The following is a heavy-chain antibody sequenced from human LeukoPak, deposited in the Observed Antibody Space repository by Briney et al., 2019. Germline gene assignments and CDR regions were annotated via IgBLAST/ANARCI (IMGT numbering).Heavy chain of an antibody. D-gene: IGHD3-22*01. CDR2: ISYDGSNK. J-gene: IGHJ4*02. V-gene: IGHV3-30-3*01. CDR1: GFTFSSYA. Sequence: GGSLRLSCAASGFTFSSYAMNWVRQAPGKGLEWVAVISYDGSNKYYADSVKGRFTISRDNSKNTLYLQMNSLRAEDTAVYYCAVSGYLFDYWGQGTLVTVSS. CDR3: AVSGYLFDY.